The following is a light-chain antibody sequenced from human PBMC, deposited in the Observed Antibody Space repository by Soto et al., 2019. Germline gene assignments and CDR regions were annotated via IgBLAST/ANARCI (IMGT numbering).Light chain of an antibody. CDR1: QSVSSS. Sequence: DIQMTQSPSSMSASVGDRVTITCRASQSVSSSLNWYQQKPGKAPKLLIYAASSLQTRVPSRLSGSGSGTDFTLTISSLQPEDFATYYCQQSDRTPPTFGQGTKVEIK. V-gene: IGKV1-39*01. J-gene: IGKJ1*01. CDR2: AAS. CDR3: QQSDRTPPT.